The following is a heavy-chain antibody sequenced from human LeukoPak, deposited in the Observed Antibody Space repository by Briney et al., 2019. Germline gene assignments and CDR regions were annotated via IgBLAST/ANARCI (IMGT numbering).Heavy chain of an antibody. Sequence: HPGGTLRPSCAGSGFPFSIYGMNWVRQAPGKGLEWVSGISPGGGPTYYADSVKGRFTISRDDSKNTLYLQMNNLRAEDTAVYYCAKDGAWLRFDDWGQGILVTVSS. CDR1: GFPFSIYG. J-gene: IGHJ4*02. D-gene: IGHD5-12*01. CDR3: AKDGAWLRFDD. CDR2: ISPGGGPT. V-gene: IGHV3-23*01.